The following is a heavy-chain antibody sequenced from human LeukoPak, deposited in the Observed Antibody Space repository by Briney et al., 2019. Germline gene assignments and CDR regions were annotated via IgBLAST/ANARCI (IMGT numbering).Heavy chain of an antibody. CDR3: ARDPYYDFWSGSDAFDI. D-gene: IGHD3-3*01. J-gene: IGHJ3*02. Sequence: GGSLRLSCAASGFTFSSYSMNWVRQAPGKGLEWVSSISSSSSYIYYADSVKGRFTISRDNAKNSLYLQMNSLRAVDTAVYYCARDPYYDFWSGSDAFDIWGQGTMVTVSS. V-gene: IGHV3-21*01. CDR2: ISSSSSYI. CDR1: GFTFSSYS.